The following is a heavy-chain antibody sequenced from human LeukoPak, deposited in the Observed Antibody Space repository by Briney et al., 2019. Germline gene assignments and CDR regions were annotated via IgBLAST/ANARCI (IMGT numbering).Heavy chain of an antibody. Sequence: SETLSLTCTVSGGSISSYYWSWIRQPPGKGLEWIGYIYYSGSTNYNPSLKSRVTISVDTSKNQFSLKLSSVTAADTAVYYCARFRAYCGGDCYSNDAFDIWGQETMVTVSS. D-gene: IGHD2-21*02. CDR3: ARFRAYCGGDCYSNDAFDI. CDR1: GGSISSYY. CDR2: IYYSGST. J-gene: IGHJ3*02. V-gene: IGHV4-59*01.